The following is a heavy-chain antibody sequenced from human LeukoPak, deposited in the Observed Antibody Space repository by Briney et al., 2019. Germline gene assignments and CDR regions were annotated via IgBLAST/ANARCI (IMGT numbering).Heavy chain of an antibody. CDR2: ISSSSSYI. CDR3: ARDAGYRYSSSWYDAPDY. CDR1: GFTFSSYS. V-gene: IGHV3-21*01. D-gene: IGHD6-13*01. J-gene: IGHJ4*02. Sequence: GSLRLSCAASGFTFSSYSMNWVRQAPGKGLEWVSSISSSSSYIYYADSVKGRFTISRDNAKNSLYLQMNSLRAEDTAVYYCARDAGYRYSSSWYDAPDYWGQGTLVTVSS.